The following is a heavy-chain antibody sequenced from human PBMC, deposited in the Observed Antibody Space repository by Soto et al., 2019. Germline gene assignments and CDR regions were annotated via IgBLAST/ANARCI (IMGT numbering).Heavy chain of an antibody. CDR3: ARGDYFDRRFDS. J-gene: IGHJ4*02. V-gene: IGHV3-7*03. D-gene: IGHD3-22*01. CDR2: IKQDGSEK. CDR1: GFTFSTDW. Sequence: EVQPVESGGGLVQPGGSLRLSCAASGFTFSTDWMNWVRQAPGKGLEWVADIKQDGSEKYYVDSVKGRFTISRDNAKNSLYLQMNSLRVDDTAVYYCARGDYFDRRFDSWGQGTLVTVSS.